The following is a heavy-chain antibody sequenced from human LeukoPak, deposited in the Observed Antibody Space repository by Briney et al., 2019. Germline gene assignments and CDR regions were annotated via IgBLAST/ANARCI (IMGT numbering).Heavy chain of an antibody. CDR1: GFTFSNYL. D-gene: IGHD3-9*01. J-gene: IGHJ4*02. CDR3: ARLHYDVLTGPFDH. CDR2: ISSTGGTI. Sequence: SGGSLRLSCVGSGFTFSNYLMNWVRQAPGKGLEWVSFISSTGGTIYYADAVKGRFTISRENSKNTLWLQMNSLRAEDTAVYYCARLHYDVLTGPFDHWGQGTLVTVSS. V-gene: IGHV3-48*01.